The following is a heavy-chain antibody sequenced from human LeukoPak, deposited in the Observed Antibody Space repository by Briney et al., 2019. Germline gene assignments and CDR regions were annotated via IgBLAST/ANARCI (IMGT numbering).Heavy chain of an antibody. Sequence: GASVKVSCMASGFTFTSSAMQWVRQARGQRLEWIGWIVVGSGNTNYAQKFQERVTITRDMSTSTAYMELSSLRSEDTAVYYCAADHPFYGSGSYYKDYGMDVWGQGTTVTVSS. CDR1: GFTFTSSA. J-gene: IGHJ6*02. CDR2: IVVGSGNT. D-gene: IGHD3-10*01. CDR3: AADHPFYGSGSYYKDYGMDV. V-gene: IGHV1-58*02.